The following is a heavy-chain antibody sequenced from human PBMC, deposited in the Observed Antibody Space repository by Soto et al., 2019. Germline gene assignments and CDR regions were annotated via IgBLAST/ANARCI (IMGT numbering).Heavy chain of an antibody. CDR2: INAGNGNT. D-gene: IGHD3-10*01. CDR3: ARGPSVYGSGRTRDWFDP. Sequence: QVQLVQSGAEVKKPGASVKVSCKASGYTFTSYAMHWVRQAPGQRLEWMGWINAGNGNTKYSQKFQGRVTITRDTTASTAYMELSSLRSEDTVVYYWARGPSVYGSGRTRDWFDPWGQGTLVTVSS. J-gene: IGHJ5*02. V-gene: IGHV1-3*01. CDR1: GYTFTSYA.